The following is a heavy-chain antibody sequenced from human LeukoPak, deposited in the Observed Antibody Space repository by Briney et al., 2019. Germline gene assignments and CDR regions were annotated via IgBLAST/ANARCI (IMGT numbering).Heavy chain of an antibody. Sequence: PGGSLRLSCAASGFTFNNYAMNWVRQAPGKGLEWVSVITSSGSTYYADSVKGRFTISRDNSKNTLYLQMNSLRAEDTATYYCAKDLYGDYDFDCWGRGTLVTVSS. D-gene: IGHD4-17*01. CDR1: GFTFNNYA. CDR2: ITSSGST. CDR3: AKDLYGDYDFDC. J-gene: IGHJ4*02. V-gene: IGHV3-23*01.